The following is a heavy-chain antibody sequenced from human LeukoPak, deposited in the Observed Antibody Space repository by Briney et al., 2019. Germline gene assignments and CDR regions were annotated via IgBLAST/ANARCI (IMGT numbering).Heavy chain of an antibody. J-gene: IGHJ5*02. Sequence: SETLSLTCTVSGGSISSSSYYWGWIRQPPGKGLEWIGSIYYSGSTYYNPSLKSRVTISVDTSKNQFSLKLSSVTAADTAVYYCARLGYYDSSGYYRQPLDNWFDPWGQGTLVTVSS. D-gene: IGHD3-22*01. CDR1: GGSISSSSYY. CDR3: ARLGYYDSSGYYRQPLDNWFDP. V-gene: IGHV4-39*01. CDR2: IYYSGST.